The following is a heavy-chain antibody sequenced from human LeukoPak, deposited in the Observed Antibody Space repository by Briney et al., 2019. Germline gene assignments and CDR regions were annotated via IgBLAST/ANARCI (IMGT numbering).Heavy chain of an antibody. D-gene: IGHD6-13*01. V-gene: IGHV3-30*02. CDR3: ARAGYSSSWYSRYFDL. Sequence: PGGSLRLSCAASGFTFSSYGMHWVGQAPGKGLEWVAFIRYDGSNKFYADSVKGRFTISRDNPRNTLYLQMNSLRAGDTAVYYCARAGYSSSWYSRYFDLWGRGTLVTVSS. CDR2: IRYDGSNK. J-gene: IGHJ2*01. CDR1: GFTFSSYG.